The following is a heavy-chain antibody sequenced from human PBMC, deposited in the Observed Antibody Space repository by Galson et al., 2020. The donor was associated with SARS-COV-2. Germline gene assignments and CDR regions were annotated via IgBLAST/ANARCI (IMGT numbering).Heavy chain of an antibody. CDR1: GFTFSNAW. CDR3: TTDLRGITGTPTYGMDV. CDR2: IKSKTDGGTT. D-gene: IGHD1-7*01. V-gene: IGHV3-15*01. J-gene: IGHJ6*02. Sequence: TGGSLRLSCAASGFTFSNAWMSWVRQAPGKGLEWVGRIKSKTDGGTTDYAAPVKGRFTISRDDSKNTLYLQMNSLKTEDTAVYYCTTDLRGITGTPTYGMDVWGQGTTVTVSS.